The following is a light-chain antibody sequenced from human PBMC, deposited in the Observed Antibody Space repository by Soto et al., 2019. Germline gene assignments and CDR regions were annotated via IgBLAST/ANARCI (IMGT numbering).Light chain of an antibody. CDR3: QQYGSSPR. CDR1: QSVSSSF. CDR2: GAS. J-gene: IGKJ1*01. Sequence: EIVLTQSPGTLSLSPGERATLSCRASQSVSSSFLAWYQQKPGQAPRLLIYGASSRFTGIPDRFSGSGSGTDFTLTISRLEPEDFAVYYCQQYGSSPRFGQGTKVEI. V-gene: IGKV3-20*01.